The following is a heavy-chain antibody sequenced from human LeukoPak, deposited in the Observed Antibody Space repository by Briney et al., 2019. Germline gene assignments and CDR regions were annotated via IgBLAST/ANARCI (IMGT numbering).Heavy chain of an antibody. CDR1: GFTFSGYS. V-gene: IGHV3-30*04. Sequence: PGGSLRLSCKASGFTFSGYSMTWVRQAPGKGLEWMAIITQDGNSAFYADSVKGRLTLSRDNAKNTLYLQMNSLRAGDPAVYFCAKAAAGWELPNNCFDPWGQGTLVTVPS. J-gene: IGHJ5*02. CDR3: AKAAAGWELPNNCFDP. CDR2: ITQDGNSA. D-gene: IGHD1-26*01.